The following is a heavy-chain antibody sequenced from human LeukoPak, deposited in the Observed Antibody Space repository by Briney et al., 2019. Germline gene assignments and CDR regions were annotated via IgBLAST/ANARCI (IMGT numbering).Heavy chain of an antibody. CDR1: GYTFTGYY. CDR2: INPNSGGT. Sequence: ASVKVSCKASGYTFTGYYMHWVRQAPGQGLEWMGWINPNSGGTNYAQKFQGRVNMTRDTSTSTVYMELSSLRSEDTAVYYCARAPLPYFDYWGQGTLVTVSS. CDR3: ARAPLPYFDY. V-gene: IGHV1-2*02. J-gene: IGHJ4*02.